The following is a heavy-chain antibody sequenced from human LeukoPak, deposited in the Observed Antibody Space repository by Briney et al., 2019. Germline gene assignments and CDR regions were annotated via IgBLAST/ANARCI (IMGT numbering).Heavy chain of an antibody. J-gene: IGHJ6*02. Sequence: GGSLRLSCAASGFTFSSYSMNWVRQAPGKGLEWVSSISSSSSYIYYADSVKGRFTISRDNAKNSLYLQMSSLRAEDTAVYYCARDSQYSSGWYFRGGYYGMGVWGQGTTVTVSS. D-gene: IGHD6-19*01. CDR2: ISSSSSYI. V-gene: IGHV3-21*01. CDR1: GFTFSSYS. CDR3: ARDSQYSSGWYFRGGYYGMGV.